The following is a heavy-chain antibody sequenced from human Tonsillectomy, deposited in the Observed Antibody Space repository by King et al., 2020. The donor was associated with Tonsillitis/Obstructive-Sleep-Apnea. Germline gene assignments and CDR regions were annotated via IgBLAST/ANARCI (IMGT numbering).Heavy chain of an antibody. CDR3: ARWGYCSGGSCYPDAFDI. J-gene: IGHJ3*02. CDR2: INPDSGGT. D-gene: IGHD2-15*01. Sequence: QLVQSGAAVKKPGASVKVSCKASGYTFTGYYIHWVRQAPGQGLEWMGRINPDSGGTNYAQKFQGRVTMTRDTTISPAYMELTRLRSDDTAVYYCARWGYCSGGSCYPDAFDIWGQGTMVTVSS. CDR1: GYTFTGYY. V-gene: IGHV1-2*06.